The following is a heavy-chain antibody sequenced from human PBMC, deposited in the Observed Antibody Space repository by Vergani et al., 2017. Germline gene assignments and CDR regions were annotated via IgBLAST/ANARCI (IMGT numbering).Heavy chain of an antibody. V-gene: IGHV4-61*02. D-gene: IGHD3-22*01. Sequence: QVQLQESGSGLVKPSQTLSLTCTVSGGSISSGSYYWSWIRQPAGKGLEWIGRIYTSGSTNYNPSLKSRVTISVDTSKNQFSLKLSSVTAADTAVYYCARDRRGDYDSSGYQYYFDYWGQGTLVTVSS. CDR1: GGSISSGSYY. CDR3: ARDRRGDYDSSGYQYYFDY. CDR2: IYTSGST. J-gene: IGHJ4*02.